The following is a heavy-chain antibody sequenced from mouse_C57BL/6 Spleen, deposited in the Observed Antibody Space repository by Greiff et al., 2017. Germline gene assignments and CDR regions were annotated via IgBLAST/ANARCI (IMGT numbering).Heavy chain of an antibody. CDR2: ISDGGSYT. CDR1: GLTFSSYA. V-gene: IGHV5-4*01. J-gene: IGHJ2*01. Sequence: EVQLVESGGGLVKPGGSLKLSCAASGLTFSSYAMSWVRQTPEKRLEWVATISDGGSYTYYPDNVKGRFTISRDNAKNNLYLQMSHLKSEDTAMYYCAREGLYDYDYYFDDWGQGTTLTVSS. D-gene: IGHD2-4*01. CDR3: AREGLYDYDYYFDD.